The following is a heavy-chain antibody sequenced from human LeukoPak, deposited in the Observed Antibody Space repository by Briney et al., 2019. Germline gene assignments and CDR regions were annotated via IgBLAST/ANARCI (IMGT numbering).Heavy chain of an antibody. Sequence: SQTLSLTCTVSGDSISTYYWTWIRQPAGKGLEWIGRIYTSGSTNYNPSLKSRVTMSVDTSKNQFSLKLSSVTAADTAAYYCARVVGAYGDYFDYWGQGTLVTVSS. J-gene: IGHJ4*02. CDR1: GDSISTYY. D-gene: IGHD4-17*01. CDR3: ARVVGAYGDYFDY. CDR2: IYTSGST. V-gene: IGHV4-4*07.